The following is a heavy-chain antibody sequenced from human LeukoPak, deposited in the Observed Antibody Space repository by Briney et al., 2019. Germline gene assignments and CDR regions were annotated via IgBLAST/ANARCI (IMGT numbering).Heavy chain of an antibody. J-gene: IGHJ4*02. CDR3: AKVHSGSGSY. D-gene: IGHD3-10*01. Sequence: GGSVRLSCAASGFSFHTYDMHGVRQAPGKGREWVAIVSKAVNSKYYADTVQGRFTISRYNSKNTLYLQMNGLRADDTAVYYCAKVHSGSGSYWGQGTLVTVSS. CDR2: VSKAVNSK. V-gene: IGHV3-30*18. CDR1: GFSFHTYD.